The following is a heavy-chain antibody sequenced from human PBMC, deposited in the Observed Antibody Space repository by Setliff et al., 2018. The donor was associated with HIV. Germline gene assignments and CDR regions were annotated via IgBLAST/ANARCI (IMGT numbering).Heavy chain of an antibody. CDR1: GGSVSSPGYY. V-gene: IGHV4-39*07. D-gene: IGHD5-12*01. CDR2: VYNSGNT. Sequence: SETLSLTCTVSGGSVSSPGYYWGWIRQPPGQGLEWIGSVYNSGNTFKNPSLKSRVTISVDRSGNQFSLRLTSVTAADTAVYYCARSPLYSGYERYYFDYWGQGTLVTVSS. CDR3: ARSPLYSGYERYYFDY. J-gene: IGHJ4*02.